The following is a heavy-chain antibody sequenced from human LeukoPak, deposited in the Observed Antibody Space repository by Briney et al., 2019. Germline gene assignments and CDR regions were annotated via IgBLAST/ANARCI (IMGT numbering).Heavy chain of an antibody. D-gene: IGHD3-10*01. CDR2: IYHSGST. CDR3: ARGVISDWFDP. CDR1: GYSISSGYY. Sequence: SETLSLTCTVSGYSISSGYYWGWIRQPPGKGLEWIGSIYHSGSTYYNPSLKSRVTISVDTSKNQFSLKLSSVTAAGTAVYYCARGVISDWFDPWGQGTLVTVSS. J-gene: IGHJ5*02. V-gene: IGHV4-38-2*02.